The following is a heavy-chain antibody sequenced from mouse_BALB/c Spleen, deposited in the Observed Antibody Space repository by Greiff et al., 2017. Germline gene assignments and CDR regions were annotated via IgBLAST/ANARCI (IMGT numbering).Heavy chain of an antibody. CDR2: ISTYYGNT. CDR1: SYTFTDYA. V-gene: IGHV1-67*01. D-gene: IGHD2-1*01. CDR3: ARELYGNVLYYAMDY. Sequence: QVQLQQSGPELVRPGVSVKISCKGSSYTFTDYAMHWVKQSHAKSLEWIGVISTYYGNTNYNQKFKGKATMTVDKSSSTAYMELARLTSEDSAVYYCARELYGNVLYYAMDYWGQGTSVTVSS. J-gene: IGHJ4*01.